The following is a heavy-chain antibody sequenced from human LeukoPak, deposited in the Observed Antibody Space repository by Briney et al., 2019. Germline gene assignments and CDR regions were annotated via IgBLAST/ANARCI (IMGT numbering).Heavy chain of an antibody. Sequence: GASVKVSYKTSGGTFSSSAITWVRQAPGQGLEWMGIISPSVGTTTYAQKLEGRVTMTRDTSTTTVYIELRSLRSEDTAVYYCARIGDYGSGSEGFDPWGQGTLVTVSS. D-gene: IGHD3-10*01. J-gene: IGHJ5*02. CDR3: ARIGDYGSGSEGFDP. V-gene: IGHV1-46*04. CDR1: GGTFSSSA. CDR2: ISPSVGTT.